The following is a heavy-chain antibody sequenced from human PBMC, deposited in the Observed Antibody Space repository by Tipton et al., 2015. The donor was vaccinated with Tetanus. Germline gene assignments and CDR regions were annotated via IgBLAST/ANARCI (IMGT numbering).Heavy chain of an antibody. CDR2: IYSPGTT. V-gene: IGHV4-31*03. CDR3: ARGTWLYTSTYHRHWLDP. CDR1: GVSIKGGGFY. Sequence: TLSLTCSVSGVSIKGGGFYWTWIRQPPGKGLEWIGYIYSPGTTSYAPSLRGRATISLDTSKNEFSLTLSSVTAADTAVYYCARGTWLYTSTYHRHWLDPWGQGTLVIVSS. J-gene: IGHJ5*02. D-gene: IGHD6-13*01.